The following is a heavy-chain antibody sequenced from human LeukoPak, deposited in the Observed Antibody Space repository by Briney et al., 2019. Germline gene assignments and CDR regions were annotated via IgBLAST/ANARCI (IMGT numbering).Heavy chain of an antibody. Sequence: ASVKVSCKASGYTFTSYDINWVRQATGQGLEWMGWMNPNSGNTGYAQKFQGRVTMTRNTSISTAYMELSSLRSEDTAVYYCARGGATMVRGVIGYYYYYGMDVWAKGPRSPSP. J-gene: IGHJ6*02. D-gene: IGHD3-10*01. CDR1: GYTFTSYD. CDR2: MNPNSGNT. V-gene: IGHV1-8*01. CDR3: ARGGATMVRGVIGYYYYYGMDV.